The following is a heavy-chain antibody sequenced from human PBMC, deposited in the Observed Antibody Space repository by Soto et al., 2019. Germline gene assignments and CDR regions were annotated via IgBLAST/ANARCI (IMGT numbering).Heavy chain of an antibody. CDR2: ISGSGGST. V-gene: IGHV3-23*01. D-gene: IGHD3-9*01. J-gene: IGHJ4*02. Sequence: SLRLSCAASGFTFSSYAMSWVRQAPGKGLEWVSAISGSGGSTYYADSVKGRFTISRDNSKNTLYLQMNSLRAEDTAVYYCAKFSIDILTGYRGTHFDYWGQGTLVTVSS. CDR3: AKFSIDILTGYRGTHFDY. CDR1: GFTFSSYA.